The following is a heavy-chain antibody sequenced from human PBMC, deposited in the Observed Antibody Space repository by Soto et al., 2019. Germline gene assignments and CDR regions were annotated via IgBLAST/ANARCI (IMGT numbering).Heavy chain of an antibody. CDR2: ISYDGDDQ. D-gene: IGHD6-19*01. CDR1: GFTLSSYG. Sequence: QLVESGGGVVQPGTSLRLSCVASGFTLSSYGMHWVRQAPGKGLEWVAAISYDGDDQYYGDSVRGRFTISRDNSKSTVYLQLNSLRAEDSGVYYCAKDLGHIAVAANTWGGDFHIWGQGTMVAVSS. CDR3: AKDLGHIAVAANTWGGDFHI. J-gene: IGHJ3*02. V-gene: IGHV3-30*18.